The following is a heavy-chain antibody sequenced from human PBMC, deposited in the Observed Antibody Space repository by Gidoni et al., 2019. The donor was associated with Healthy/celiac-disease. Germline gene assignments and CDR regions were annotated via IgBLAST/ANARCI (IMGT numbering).Heavy chain of an antibody. CDR1: GGSFSGYY. J-gene: IGHJ6*02. CDR2: INHSGST. V-gene: IGHV4-34*01. CDR3: ARVGGGLRYCSGGSCYGIYYYYYGMDV. Sequence: QVQLQQWGAGLLKPSETLSLTCAVYGGSFSGYYWSWLRQPPGKGLEWIGEINHSGSTNYNPSLKSRVTISVDTSKNQFSLKLSSVTAADTAVYYCARVGGGLRYCSGGSCYGIYYYYYGMDVWGQGTTVTVSS. D-gene: IGHD2-15*01.